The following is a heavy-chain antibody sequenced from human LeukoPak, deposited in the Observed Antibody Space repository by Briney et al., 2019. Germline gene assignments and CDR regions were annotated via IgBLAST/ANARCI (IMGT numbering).Heavy chain of an antibody. D-gene: IGHD7-27*01. CDR3: AKDGGLWVSAHWGDS. CDR2: ITTSDGNT. J-gene: IGHJ4*02. V-gene: IGHV3-23*01. Sequence: GGSLRLSCAASGFTFSSYTMSWVRQAPGKGLEWVSTITTSDGNTYYADSVKGWFTVSRDNSKNTLFLQMNSLRAEDTAVYYCAKDGGLWVSAHWGDSWGRGTLVTVSS. CDR1: GFTFSSYT.